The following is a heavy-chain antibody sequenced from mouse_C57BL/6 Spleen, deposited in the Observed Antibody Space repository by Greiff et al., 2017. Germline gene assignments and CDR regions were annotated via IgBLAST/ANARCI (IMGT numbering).Heavy chain of an antibody. CDR1: GYTFTDYE. D-gene: IGHD4-1*01. CDR3: TRFLVLTGVFDY. Sequence: VQLQQSGAELVRPGASVTLSCKASGYTFTDYEMHWVKQTPVHGLEWIGAIDPETGGTAYNQKFKGKAILTADKSSSTAYMELRSLTSEDSAVYYCTRFLVLTGVFDYWGQGTTLTVSS. J-gene: IGHJ2*01. V-gene: IGHV1-15*01. CDR2: IDPETGGT.